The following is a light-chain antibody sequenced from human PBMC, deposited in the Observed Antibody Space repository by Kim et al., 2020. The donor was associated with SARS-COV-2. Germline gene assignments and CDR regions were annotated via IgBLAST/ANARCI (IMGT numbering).Light chain of an antibody. CDR2: AAS. V-gene: IGKV1-16*01. Sequence: SASVGDRVTFTCRASQAINNHLAWFQQKPGKAPKSLIYAASTLQGGVPSRSSGSGFGTDFTLTISGLQPEDVATYYCQQYSLFPLTFGGGTKLEIK. CDR1: QAINNH. J-gene: IGKJ4*01. CDR3: QQYSLFPLT.